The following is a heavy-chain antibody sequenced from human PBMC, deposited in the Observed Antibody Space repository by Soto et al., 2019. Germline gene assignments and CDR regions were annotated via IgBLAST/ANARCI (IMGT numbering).Heavy chain of an antibody. CDR3: ARARGGYYDY. J-gene: IGHJ4*02. CDR1: GGSISSVSYY. Sequence: PSETLSLTCSVSGGSISSVSYYWGWIRQPPGKGLEWIGSIYYSGSAYYSPSLKSRVTMSVDTSKNQLSLELRSVTAADTAVYYCARARGGYYDYWGQGTLVTVSS. D-gene: IGHD3-22*01. CDR2: IYYSGSA. V-gene: IGHV4-39*07.